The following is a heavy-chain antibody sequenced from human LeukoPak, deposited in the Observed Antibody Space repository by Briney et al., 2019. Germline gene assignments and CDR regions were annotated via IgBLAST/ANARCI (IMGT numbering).Heavy chain of an antibody. CDR1: GGSTSSGGYY. J-gene: IGHJ4*02. Sequence: SETLSLTCTVSGGSTSSGGYYWSWIRQHPGKGLEWIGYIYYSGSTYYNPSLKSRVTISVDTSKNQFSLKLSSVTAADTAVYYCARGVPAAIPYNYFDYWGQGTLVTVSS. D-gene: IGHD2-2*02. CDR2: IYYSGST. CDR3: ARGVPAAIPYNYFDY. V-gene: IGHV4-31*03.